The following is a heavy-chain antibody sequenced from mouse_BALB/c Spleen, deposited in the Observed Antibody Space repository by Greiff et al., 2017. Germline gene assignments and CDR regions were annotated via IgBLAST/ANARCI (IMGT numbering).Heavy chain of an antibody. J-gene: IGHJ4*01. Sequence: VKLMESGPGLVAPSQSLSITCTVSGFSLTDYGVSWIRQPPGKGLEWLGVIWGGGSTYYNSALKSRLSISKDNSKSQVFLKMNSLQTDDTAMYYCAKHPTMVTTDLYYAMDYWGQGTSVTVSS. D-gene: IGHD2-9*01. CDR1: GFSLTDYG. CDR2: IWGGGST. CDR3: AKHPTMVTTDLYYAMDY. V-gene: IGHV2-6-5*01.